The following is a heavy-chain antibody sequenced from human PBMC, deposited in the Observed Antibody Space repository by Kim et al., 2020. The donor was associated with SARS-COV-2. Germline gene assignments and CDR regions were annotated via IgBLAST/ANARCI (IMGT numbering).Heavy chain of an antibody. J-gene: IGHJ4*02. CDR2: INPSGGST. Sequence: ASVKVSCKASGYTFTSYYMHWVRQAPGQGLEWMGIINPSGGSTSYAQKFQGRVTMTRDTSTSTVYMELSSLRSEDTAVYYCARAVGLRYFDWSFDYWGQGTLVTVSS. CDR1: GYTFTSYY. D-gene: IGHD3-9*01. CDR3: ARAVGLRYFDWSFDY. V-gene: IGHV1-46*01.